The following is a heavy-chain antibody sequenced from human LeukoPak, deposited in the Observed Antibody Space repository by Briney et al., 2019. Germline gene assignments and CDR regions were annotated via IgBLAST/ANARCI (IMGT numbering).Heavy chain of an antibody. CDR1: GGSVSSGDYY. D-gene: IGHD3-10*01. J-gene: IGHJ5*02. CDR3: ARDHGSGFGPPNWFDP. CDR2: IYYSGST. V-gene: IGHV4-30-4*01. Sequence: PSQTLALTCTVSGGSVSSGDYYWSWIRQPPGKGLEWIGYIYYSGSTYYNPSLKSRVTISVDTSKNQFSLKLSSVTAADTAVYYCARDHGSGFGPPNWFDPWGQGTLVTVSS.